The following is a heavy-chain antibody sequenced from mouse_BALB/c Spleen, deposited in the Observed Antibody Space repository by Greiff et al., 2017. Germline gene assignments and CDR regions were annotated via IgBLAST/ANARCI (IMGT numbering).Heavy chain of an antibody. CDR1: GFTFSSYT. V-gene: IGHV5-9*03. CDR2: ISSGGGNT. J-gene: IGHJ4*01. Sequence: EVQLVESGGGLVKPGGSLKLSCAASGFTFSSYTMSWVRQTPEKRLEWVATISSGGGNTYYPDSVKGRFTISRDNAKNNPYLQMSSLRSEDTALYYCARFLYYCGRTRNLLMDYWGQGTSVTVSS. D-gene: IGHD1-1*01. CDR3: ARFLYYCGRTRNLLMDY.